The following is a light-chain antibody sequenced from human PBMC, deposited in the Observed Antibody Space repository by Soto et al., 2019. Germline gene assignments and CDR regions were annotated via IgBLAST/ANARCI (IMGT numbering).Light chain of an antibody. Sequence: DIVLTQSPDSLAVSLGERATINCKSSQSVLYSSNNKNYLAWYQQKPGQPPKLLIYWASTRESGVPDRFSGSGSGTDFTLTISNLQAEDVAVYYCQQYFRPWTFGQGTKVENK. J-gene: IGKJ1*01. CDR3: QQYFRPWT. CDR1: QSVLYSSNNKNY. V-gene: IGKV4-1*01. CDR2: WAS.